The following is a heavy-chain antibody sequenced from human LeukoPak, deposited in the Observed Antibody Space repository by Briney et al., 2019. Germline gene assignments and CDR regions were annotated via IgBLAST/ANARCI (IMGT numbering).Heavy chain of an antibody. CDR3: ARDRWVAARTFGDY. CDR1: GFTFSSYA. Sequence: GGSLRLSCAASGFTFSSYAMHWVRQAPGKGLEWVAVISYDGSNKYYADSVKGRSTISRDNSKNTLYLQMNSLRAEDAAVYYCARDRWVAARTFGDYWGQGTLVTVSS. J-gene: IGHJ4*02. CDR2: ISYDGSNK. D-gene: IGHD6-6*01. V-gene: IGHV3-30-3*01.